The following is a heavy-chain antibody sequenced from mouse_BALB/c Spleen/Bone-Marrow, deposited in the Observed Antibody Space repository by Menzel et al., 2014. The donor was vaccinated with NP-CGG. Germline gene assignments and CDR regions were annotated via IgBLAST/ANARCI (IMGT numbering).Heavy chain of an antibody. D-gene: IGHD2-10*02. CDR3: ARWGYGSLGFAY. CDR1: GYTFTVYT. V-gene: IGHV1-4*02. J-gene: IGHJ3*01. Sequence: VKLQESAVELARPGASVKMSCKASGYTFTVYTMHWVKQRPGQGLEWIGYINPSSGYAEYNQNFKDKTALTADKSSSTAYMQLSSLTSEDSAVYYCARWGYGSLGFAYWGQGTLVTVSA. CDR2: INPSSGYA.